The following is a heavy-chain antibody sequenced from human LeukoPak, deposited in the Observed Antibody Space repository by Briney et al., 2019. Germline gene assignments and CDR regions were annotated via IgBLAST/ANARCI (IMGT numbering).Heavy chain of an antibody. CDR1: GGSISSSSYY. CDR2: IYYSGST. D-gene: IGHD3-10*01. CDR3: ARWFGEPPTPGY. J-gene: IGHJ4*02. Sequence: PSETLSLTCTVSGGSISSSSYYWGWIRQPPGKGLEWIGSIYYSGSTYYNPSLKSRVTISVDTSKNQFSLKLSSVTAADTAVYYCARWFGEPPTPGYWGQGTLVTVSS. V-gene: IGHV4-39*01.